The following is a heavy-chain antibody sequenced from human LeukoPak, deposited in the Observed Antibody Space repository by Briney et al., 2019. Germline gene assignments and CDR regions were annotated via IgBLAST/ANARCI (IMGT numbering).Heavy chain of an antibody. CDR2: ISSSSSNI. CDR3: ARCTTGRTFGSLRGIKRSREIDY. V-gene: IGHV3-21*01. J-gene: IGHJ4*02. D-gene: IGHD1-1*01. Sequence: GGSLRLSCVASGFTFSSYSMNWVRQAPGMGLEWVSSISSSSSNIYYADSVKGRFTISRDNAKNSLYLQMNSLRVEDTAVYYCARCTTGRTFGSLRGIKRSREIDYWGQGTLVTVSS. CDR1: GFTFSSYS.